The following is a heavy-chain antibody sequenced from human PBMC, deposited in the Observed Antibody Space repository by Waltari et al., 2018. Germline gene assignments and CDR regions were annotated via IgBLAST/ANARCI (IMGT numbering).Heavy chain of an antibody. Sequence: QVPLVQSGAEVKNPGSSVTVSCKASGGTFSSYPLSWVRQAPGQGLEWMGRIIPILGIANYAQKFQGRVTMTADESTSTAYMELSSLRSEDTAVYYCARDRGIAVPWGQGTLVTVSS. D-gene: IGHD6-19*01. CDR2: IIPILGIA. CDR3: ARDRGIAVP. J-gene: IGHJ5*02. CDR1: GGTFSSYP. V-gene: IGHV1-69*04.